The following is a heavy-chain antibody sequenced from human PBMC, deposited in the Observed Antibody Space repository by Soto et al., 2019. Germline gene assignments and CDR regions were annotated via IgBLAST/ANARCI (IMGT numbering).Heavy chain of an antibody. Sequence: EVQLVESGGGLVQAGGSLRLTCAASGFAFSSYEMDWVRQAPGKGREWVANIKSGGNTIYYADSVKGRFTITRDNAKNLLFLDMNSLRAEDTAVYYCAKEKTVMNSGYDAFDVWGQGTMVTVA. CDR2: IKSGGNTI. D-gene: IGHD5-12*01. V-gene: IGHV3-48*03. CDR3: AKEKTVMNSGYDAFDV. CDR1: GFAFSSYE. J-gene: IGHJ3*01.